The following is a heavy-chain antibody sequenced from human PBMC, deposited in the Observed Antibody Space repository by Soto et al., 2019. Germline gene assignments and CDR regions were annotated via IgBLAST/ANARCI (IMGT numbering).Heavy chain of an antibody. D-gene: IGHD3-10*01. V-gene: IGHV3-30*14. J-gene: IGHJ6*02. CDR1: GFTFSNYA. CDR2: ISYDGRNQ. Sequence: QVQLVESGGGVVQPGRSLRLSCAASGFTFSNYAMHWVRQDPGKGLEWVAVISYDGRNQYYTDSVEGRFTISRDNTKNTLYLQTCRLKPQDTAAYYCAKDMGRGARESHYAMHVWGQGTTVTVSS. CDR3: AKDMGRGARESHYAMHV.